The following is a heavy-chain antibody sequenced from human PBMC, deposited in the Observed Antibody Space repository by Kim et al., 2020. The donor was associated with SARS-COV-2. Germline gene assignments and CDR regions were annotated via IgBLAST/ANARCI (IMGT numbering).Heavy chain of an antibody. V-gene: IGHV1-8*01. J-gene: IGHJ6*03. Sequence: ASVKVSCKASGYTFTSYDINWVRQATGQGLEWMGWMNPNSGNTGYAQKFQGRVTMTRNTSISTDYMELSSLRSEDTAVYYCARGQLKSIVVVIAHRPYYYYMGVWGKGPTVTVSS. D-gene: IGHD2-21*01. CDR1: GYTFTSYD. CDR2: MNPNSGNT. CDR3: ARGQLKSIVVVIAHRPYYYYMGV.